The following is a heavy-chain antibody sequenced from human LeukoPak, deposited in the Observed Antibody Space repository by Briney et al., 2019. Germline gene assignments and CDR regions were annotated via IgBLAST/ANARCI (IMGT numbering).Heavy chain of an antibody. CDR3: ARDATNDCYNRFDP. D-gene: IGHD2-21*02. CDR2: IHYSGST. J-gene: IGHJ5*02. Sequence: SETLSLSCTVSGGSVSSGNYYWSWIRQPPGKGLEWIGYIHYSGSTHYNPSLKSRVAISVDTSKNMFSLRVNSVTAADTAVYYCARDATNDCYNRFDPWGQGTLVTVSS. CDR1: GGSVSSGNYY. V-gene: IGHV4-61*01.